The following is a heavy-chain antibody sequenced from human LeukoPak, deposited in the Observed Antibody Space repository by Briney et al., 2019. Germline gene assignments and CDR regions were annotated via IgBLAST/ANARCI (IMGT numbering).Heavy chain of an antibody. J-gene: IGHJ4*02. D-gene: IGHD1-26*01. CDR2: VHLSGAT. CDR3: TRESGAFSPFGF. V-gene: IGHV4-4*02. Sequence: SETLSLTCAVSGGSIMTTNWWSWVRQPPGKGLEWIGEVHLSGATNYNPSLESRVSMSIDPSKNQMSLKLTSVTAADTAIYFCTRESGAFSPFGFWGQGTLVTVSS. CDR1: GGSIMTTNW.